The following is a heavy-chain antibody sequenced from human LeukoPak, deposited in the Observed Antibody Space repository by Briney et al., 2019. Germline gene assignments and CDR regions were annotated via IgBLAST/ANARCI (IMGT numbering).Heavy chain of an antibody. V-gene: IGHV3-48*01. CDR3: ATGGSEYRSDWFDS. CDR2: LTRTSSDT. D-gene: IGHD5-18*01. CDR1: GFRFSSYD. Sequence: GGSLRLSCVGSGFRFSSYDMNWVRQAPGRGLEWLSYLTRTSSDTWYADSVKGRFTIFRDNAKSSLYLQMNSLRVEDTAVYYCATGGSEYRSDWFDSWGQGTLVNVAS. J-gene: IGHJ5*01.